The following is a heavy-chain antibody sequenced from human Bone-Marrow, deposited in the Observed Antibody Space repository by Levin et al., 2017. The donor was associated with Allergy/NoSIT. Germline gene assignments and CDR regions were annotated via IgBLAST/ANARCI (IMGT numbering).Heavy chain of an antibody. D-gene: IGHD6-19*01. CDR2: ISYDGSNK. CDR3: AKSQWRYYFDY. Sequence: PGGSLRLSCAASGFTFSSYGMHWVRQAPGKGLEWVAVISYDGSNKYYADSVKGRFTISRDNSKNTLYLQMNSLRAEDTAVYYCAKSQWRYYFDYWGQGTLVTVSS. V-gene: IGHV3-30*18. J-gene: IGHJ4*02. CDR1: GFTFSSYG.